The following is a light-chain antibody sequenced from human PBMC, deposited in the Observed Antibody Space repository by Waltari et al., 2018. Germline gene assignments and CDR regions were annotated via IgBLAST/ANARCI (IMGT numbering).Light chain of an antibody. CDR1: INDIGYYNF. CDR2: DVT. V-gene: IGLV2-14*03. J-gene: IGLJ2*01. Sequence: QSALTQPASVSGSPGQSITISCTGTINDIGYYNFVSWYQQHPGKAPRLIIFDVTRWPSGVFHRFSASKAGSAASLTISGLQAEDEADYYCASYTNTNTIIFVEGTKVAVL. CDR3: ASYTNTNTII.